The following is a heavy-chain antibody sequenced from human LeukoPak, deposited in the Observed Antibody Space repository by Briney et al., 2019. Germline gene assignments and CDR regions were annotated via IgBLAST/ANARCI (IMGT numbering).Heavy chain of an antibody. CDR1: GYTFTSYG. V-gene: IGHV1-18*01. Sequence: ASVKVSCKASGYTFTSYGISWVRQAPGQGLEWMGWISAYNGNTNYAQKLQGRVTMTTDTSTSTAYMELRSLRSDDTAVYYCARDLTLYDSSGYYVDYWGQGTQVTVSS. D-gene: IGHD3-22*01. J-gene: IGHJ4*02. CDR3: ARDLTLYDSSGYYVDY. CDR2: ISAYNGNT.